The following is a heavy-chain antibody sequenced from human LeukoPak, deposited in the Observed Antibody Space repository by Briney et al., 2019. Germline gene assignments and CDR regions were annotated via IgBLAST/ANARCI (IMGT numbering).Heavy chain of an antibody. Sequence: SETLSLTCAVYGGSFSGYYWSWIRQPPGKGLEWIGEINHSGSPNYNPSLMSRVTISVDTSKNQVSLKLSSVTAADTAVYYCARSSPNYDSSGYYDHFDYWGQGTLVTVSS. J-gene: IGHJ4*02. CDR1: GGSFSGYY. V-gene: IGHV4-34*01. CDR2: INHSGSP. D-gene: IGHD3-22*01. CDR3: ARSSPNYDSSGYYDHFDY.